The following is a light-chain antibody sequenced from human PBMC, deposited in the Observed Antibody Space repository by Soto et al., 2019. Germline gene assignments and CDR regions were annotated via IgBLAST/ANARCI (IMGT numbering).Light chain of an antibody. CDR2: EVT. CDR3: SSYTSGTTPFV. CDR1: SSDVGGFNY. V-gene: IGLV2-14*01. Sequence: QSALTQPASVSGSPGQSITISCTGTSSDVGGFNYVSWYQQHPGKAPKLLIFEVTNRPSGVSYRFSGSKSGNTASLTISGLQAEDEADYYCSSYTSGTTPFVFGTGTKLTVL. J-gene: IGLJ1*01.